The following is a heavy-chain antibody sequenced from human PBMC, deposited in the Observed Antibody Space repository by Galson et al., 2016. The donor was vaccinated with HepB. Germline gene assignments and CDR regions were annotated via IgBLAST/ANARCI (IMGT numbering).Heavy chain of an antibody. J-gene: IGHJ4*02. CDR3: SHRHTPGTLFDY. V-gene: IGHV2-5*02. Sequence: PALVKPTQTLTLTCSFSGFSLSESGVGVGWIRQPPGKALEWLALIYGDDDKRYRPSLRNSLAISKYTSKNQVVLTMSNVEPEDTATYYCSHRHTPGTLFDYWGQGTLVTVSS. CDR2: IYGDDDK. CDR1: GFSLSESGVG.